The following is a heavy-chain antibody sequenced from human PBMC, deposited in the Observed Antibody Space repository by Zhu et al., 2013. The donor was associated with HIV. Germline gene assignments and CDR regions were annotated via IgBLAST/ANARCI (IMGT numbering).Heavy chain of an antibody. Sequence: QVQLVQSGAEVKKPGASVKVSCKASGYTFTGYYMHWVRQAPGQGLEWMGWINPNSGGTNYAQKFQGWVTMTRDTSISTAYMELSRLRSDDTAVYYCARGPREWELDGDVVDFDYWGQGTLVTVSS. CDR3: ARGPREWELDGDVVDFDY. D-gene: IGHD1-26*01. J-gene: IGHJ4*02. V-gene: IGHV1-2*04. CDR1: GYTFTGYY. CDR2: INPNSGGT.